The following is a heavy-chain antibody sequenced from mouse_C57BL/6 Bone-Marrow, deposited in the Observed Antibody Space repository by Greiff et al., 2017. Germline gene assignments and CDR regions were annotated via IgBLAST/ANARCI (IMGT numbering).Heavy chain of an antibody. CDR2: IDPNSGGT. Sequence: QVQLQQPGAELVKPGASVKLSCKASGYTFTSYWMHWVKQRPGRGLEWIGRIDPNSGGTKYNEKFKSKATLTVDKPSSTAYMQLSSLTSDDSAVYYCARDPNYYGSSYWYFDVWGTGTTVTVSS. CDR3: ARDPNYYGSSYWYFDV. CDR1: GYTFTSYW. D-gene: IGHD1-1*01. J-gene: IGHJ1*03. V-gene: IGHV1-72*01.